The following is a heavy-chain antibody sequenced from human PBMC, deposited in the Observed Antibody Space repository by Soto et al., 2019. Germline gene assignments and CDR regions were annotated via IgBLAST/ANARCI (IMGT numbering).Heavy chain of an antibody. CDR3: TTRADCSGGSCQLDY. D-gene: IGHD2-15*01. CDR1: GFTFSNAW. V-gene: IGHV3-15*01. CDR2: IKSKTDGGTT. J-gene: IGHJ4*02. Sequence: PGGSLRLSCAASGFTFSNAWMSWVRQAPGKGLEWVGRIKSKTDGGTTDYAAPVKGRFTISRDDSKNTLYLQMNSLKTEDTAVYYCTTRADCSGGSCQLDYWGQGTLVTVSS.